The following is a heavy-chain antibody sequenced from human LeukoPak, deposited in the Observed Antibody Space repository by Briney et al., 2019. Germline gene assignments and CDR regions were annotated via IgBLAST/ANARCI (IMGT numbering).Heavy chain of an antibody. CDR2: INHSGST. J-gene: IGHJ4*02. V-gene: IGHV4-34*01. Sequence: SETLSLTCAVYGGSFSGYYWSWIRQPPGKGREGMGEINHSGSTNYNPSLKSRVTISVDTSKNQFSLKLSSVTAADTAVYYCARRKIQLWFSTSSSFDYWGQGTLVTVSS. CDR3: ARRKIQLWFSTSSSFDY. CDR1: GGSFSGYY. D-gene: IGHD5-18*01.